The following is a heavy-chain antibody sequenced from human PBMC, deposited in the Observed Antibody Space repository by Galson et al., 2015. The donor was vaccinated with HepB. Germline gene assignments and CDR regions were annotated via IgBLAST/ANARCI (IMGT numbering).Heavy chain of an antibody. CDR2: ISYDGSNK. D-gene: IGHD3-10*01. Sequence: SLRLSCAASGFTFSSYGMHWVAVISYDGSNKYYADSVKGRFTISRDNSKNTLYLQMNSLRAEDTAVYYCSKDALITMVRGVITYPHYLGQGTLVTVSS. CDR3: SKDALITMVRGVITYPHY. CDR1: GFTFSSYG. J-gene: IGHJ4*02. V-gene: IGHV3-30*18.